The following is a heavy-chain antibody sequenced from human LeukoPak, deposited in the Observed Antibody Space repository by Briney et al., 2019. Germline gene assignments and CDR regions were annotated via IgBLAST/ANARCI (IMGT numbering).Heavy chain of an antibody. CDR1: GGSISSGGSY. CDR2: IYYSGST. J-gene: IGHJ4*02. CDR3: ARESVATIQRGFDY. Sequence: SETLSLTCTVSGGSISSGGSYWSWLRQRPGTGLEWIGYIYYSGSTYYNPSLKSRVTISVDTSKNQFSLKLSSVTAADTAVYYCARESVATIQRGFDYWGQGTLVAVSS. V-gene: IGHV4-31*03. D-gene: IGHD5-12*01.